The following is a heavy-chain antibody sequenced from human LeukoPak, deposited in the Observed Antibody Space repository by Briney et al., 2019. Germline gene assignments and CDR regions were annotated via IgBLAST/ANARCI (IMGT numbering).Heavy chain of an antibody. V-gene: IGHV3-21*01. D-gene: IGHD3-3*01. J-gene: IGHJ4*02. CDR3: ARAPKAYDFWSGYYNY. CDR2: FTSSSRSI. Sequence: GGSLRLSCAASGFTFSSYSMTWVRQAPGKGLGWVSSFTSSSRSIYYADSVKGRFTISRDNAKNSLYLQMNSLRAEDTAVYYCARAPKAYDFWSGYYNYWGQGTLVTVSS. CDR1: GFTFSSYS.